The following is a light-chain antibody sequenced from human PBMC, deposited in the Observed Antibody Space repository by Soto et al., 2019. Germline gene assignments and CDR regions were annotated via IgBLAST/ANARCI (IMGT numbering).Light chain of an antibody. Sequence: QSALTQSSSAFGSPGQSVTISCTGTSSDIGGYNSVSWYQQHPGKAPKVMIYDVTKRPSGVPDRFSGSKSGNTASLTVSALQAEDEADYYCSSYTDRKNLVFGTGTKLTVL. CDR3: SSYTDRKNLV. J-gene: IGLJ1*01. CDR2: DVT. CDR1: SSDIGGYNS. V-gene: IGLV2-8*01.